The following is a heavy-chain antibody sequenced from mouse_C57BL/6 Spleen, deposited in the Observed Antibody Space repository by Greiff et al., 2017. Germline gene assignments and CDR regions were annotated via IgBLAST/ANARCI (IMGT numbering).Heavy chain of an antibody. D-gene: IGHD2-4*01. CDR3: ARIYYDSYYAMDY. CDR2: ISSGSSTI. V-gene: IGHV5-17*01. CDR1: GFTFSDYG. J-gene: IGHJ4*01. Sequence: DVHLVESGGGLVKPGGSLKLSCAASGFTFSDYGMHWVRQAPEKGLEWVAYISSGSSTIYYADTVKGRFTIARDNAKNTLFLQMTSLRSEDTSMYYCARIYYDSYYAMDYWGQGTSVTVSS.